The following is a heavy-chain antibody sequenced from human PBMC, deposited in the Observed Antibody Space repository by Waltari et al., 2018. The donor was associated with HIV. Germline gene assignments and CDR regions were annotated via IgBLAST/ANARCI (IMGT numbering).Heavy chain of an antibody. J-gene: IGHJ5*02. Sequence: QVQLQESGPGLVKPSETPSLTCAGSDYPISSGYFWGWIRQPPGKGLEWIGSIYPSGTTYCNPALKSRVTLSVDTSKNQFSLKLTSRSAADTAVYYCVRDVRGVDGNWFDPWGQGTLVTVPS. CDR2: IYPSGTT. CDR3: VRDVRGVDGNWFDP. CDR1: DYPISSGYF. V-gene: IGHV4-38-2*02. D-gene: IGHD3-10*01.